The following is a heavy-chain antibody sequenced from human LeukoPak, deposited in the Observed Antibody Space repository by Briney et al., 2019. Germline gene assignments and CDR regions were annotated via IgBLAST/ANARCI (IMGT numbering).Heavy chain of an antibody. CDR1: GFACSCYN. Sequence: PGGSLRLSGAGAGFACSCYNMIWVREAPGNLLECISYIGSSGSPTHYADSVGGRFTISRDNAKNSLYLQMNSLRDEDTAVYFCARRPYSDTSGRLSDVWGQGTTVTVSS. V-gene: IGHV3-48*02. CDR2: IGSSGSPT. J-gene: IGHJ6*02. CDR3: ARRPYSDTSGRLSDV. D-gene: IGHD3-22*01.